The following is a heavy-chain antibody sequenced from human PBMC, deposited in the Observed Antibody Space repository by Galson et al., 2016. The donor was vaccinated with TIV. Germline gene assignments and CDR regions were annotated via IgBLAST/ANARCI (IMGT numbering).Heavy chain of an antibody. CDR3: ARGNPVAGRGIDY. CDR1: GGTFRSYV. V-gene: IGHV1-69*05. Sequence: SVKVSCKASGGTFRSYVVTWVRQAPGQGLEWMGGIISISGTANYAQKFQGRLTITTDESTSTSYMELTSLASEDTAIYYCARGNPVAGRGIDYWGRGTLVTVSS. J-gene: IGHJ4*02. D-gene: IGHD6-19*01. CDR2: IISISGTA.